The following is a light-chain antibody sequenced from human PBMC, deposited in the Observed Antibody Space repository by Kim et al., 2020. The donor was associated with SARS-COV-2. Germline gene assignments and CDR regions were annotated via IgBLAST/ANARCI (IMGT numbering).Light chain of an antibody. V-gene: IGLV1-44*01. CDR1: T. Sequence: TVNWYQHLPGTAPKLLIYGNNKRPSGVPDRFSGSKSGPSASLAISGLQPGDEAIYYCAAWDDRLNGWLFGGGTQLTVL. J-gene: IGLJ2*01. CDR2: GNN. CDR3: AAWDDRLNGWL.